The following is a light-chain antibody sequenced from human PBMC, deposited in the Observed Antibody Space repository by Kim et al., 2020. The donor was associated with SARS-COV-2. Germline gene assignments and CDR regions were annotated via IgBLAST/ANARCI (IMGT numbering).Light chain of an antibody. V-gene: IGLV1-47*01. CDR2: RNN. J-gene: IGLJ3*02. CDR1: SSNIGSNY. CDR3: AGWDDSLSGWV. Sequence: ELTQPHSASGTPGQRVTISCSGSSSNIGSNYVYWYQQLPGTAPKLLIYRNNQRPSGVPDRFSGSKSGTSASLAISGLRSEDEADDYCAGWDDSLSGWVFGGGTQLTVL.